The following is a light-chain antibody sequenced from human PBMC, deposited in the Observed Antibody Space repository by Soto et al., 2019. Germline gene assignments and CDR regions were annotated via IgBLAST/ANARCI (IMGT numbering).Light chain of an antibody. CDR3: QQYYSYPGVT. CDR1: QGISSY. Sequence: AIRMTQSPSSFSASTGDRVTITCRASQGISSYLAWYQQKPGKAPKLLIYAASTLQSGVPSRFSGSGSGTDFTLTISCLQSEDFATYYCQQYYSYPGVTFGHGTKVDIK. J-gene: IGKJ3*01. V-gene: IGKV1-8*01. CDR2: AAS.